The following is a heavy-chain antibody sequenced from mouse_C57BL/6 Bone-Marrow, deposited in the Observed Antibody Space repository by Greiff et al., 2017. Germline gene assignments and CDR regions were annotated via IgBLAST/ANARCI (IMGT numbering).Heavy chain of an antibody. J-gene: IGHJ4*01. CDR2: IRNKANGYTT. V-gene: IGHV7-3*01. D-gene: IGHD1-1*01. Sequence: EVMLVESGGGLVQPGGSLSLSCAASGFTFTDYYMSWVRQPPGKALEWLGFIRNKANGYTTEYSASVKGRFTISRDNSQSILYLQMNALRAEDSATYYCARYHYYGSSLYYYAMDYWGQGTSVTVSS. CDR1: GFTFTDYY. CDR3: ARYHYYGSSLYYYAMDY.